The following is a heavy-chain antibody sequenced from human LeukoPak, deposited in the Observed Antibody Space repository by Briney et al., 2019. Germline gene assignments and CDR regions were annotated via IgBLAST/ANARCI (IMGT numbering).Heavy chain of an antibody. CDR3: ARVTTGGYYNC. Sequence: SETLSLTCTVSSGSISSGTYYWTWIRQPAGKGLEWIGRIYTTGSTDYNPSLKSRVTMSTDTSKNQFSLKLSSVTAADTAVYYCARVTTGGYYNCWGQGTLVTVSS. J-gene: IGHJ4*02. CDR2: IYTTGST. D-gene: IGHD3-22*01. CDR1: SGSISSGTYY. V-gene: IGHV4-61*02.